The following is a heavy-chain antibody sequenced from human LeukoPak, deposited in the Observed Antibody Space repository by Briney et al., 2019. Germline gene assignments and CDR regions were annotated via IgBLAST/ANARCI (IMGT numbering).Heavy chain of an antibody. CDR1: GGSSSGYY. V-gene: IGHV4-34*01. J-gene: IGHJ4*02. CDR2: INHSGST. CDR3: ARGRITMVRGGHTRSHLKRAPFDY. Sequence: SETLSLTCAVYGGSSSGYYWSWIRQPLERGLEWIGEINHSGSTNYNPSLKSRVTISVDTSKNQFSLKLSSVTAADTAVYYCARGRITMVRGGHTRSHLKRAPFDYWGQGTLVTVSS. D-gene: IGHD3-10*01.